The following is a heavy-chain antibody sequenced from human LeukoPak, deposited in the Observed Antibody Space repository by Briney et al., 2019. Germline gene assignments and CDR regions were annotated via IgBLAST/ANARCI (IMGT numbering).Heavy chain of an antibody. CDR3: ARGGSSGYPSLFRY. CDR2: IYYSGST. D-gene: IGHD3-22*01. J-gene: IGHJ4*02. V-gene: IGHV4-59*01. Sequence: PSETLSLTCTVSGGSISSYYWSWIRQPPGKGLEWIGYIYYSGSTNYNPSLKSRVTISVDTSKNQFSLKLSSVTAADTAVYYCARGGSSGYPSLFRYWGQGTLVTVPS. CDR1: GGSISSYY.